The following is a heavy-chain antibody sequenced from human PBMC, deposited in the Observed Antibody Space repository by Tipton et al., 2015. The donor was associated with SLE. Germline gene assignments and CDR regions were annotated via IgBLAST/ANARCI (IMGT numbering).Heavy chain of an antibody. Sequence: TLSLTCTVSGGPISSGGYYWSWIRQHPGKGLEWIGYIYYSGNTYYNPSLKSRVTISVDTSKNQFSLKLSSVTAADTAVYYCAREYYDSSGYYVPFDYWGQGTLVTVSS. D-gene: IGHD3-22*01. CDR1: GGPISSGGYY. CDR2: IYYSGNT. V-gene: IGHV4-31*03. J-gene: IGHJ4*02. CDR3: AREYYDSSGYYVPFDY.